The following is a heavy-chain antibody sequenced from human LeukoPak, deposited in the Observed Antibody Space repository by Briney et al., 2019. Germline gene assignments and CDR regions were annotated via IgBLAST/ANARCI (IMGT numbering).Heavy chain of an antibody. CDR1: GFTFSSYW. Sequence: GGSLRLSCAASGFTFSSYWMSWVRQAPGKGLEWVANIKQDGSEKYYVDSVKGRFTISRDNAKNSLYLQMNSLRAEDTAVYYCAKNYYDSSGYFNNYFDYWGQGTLVTVSS. J-gene: IGHJ4*02. CDR3: AKNYYDSSGYFNNYFDY. CDR2: IKQDGSEK. D-gene: IGHD3-22*01. V-gene: IGHV3-7*01.